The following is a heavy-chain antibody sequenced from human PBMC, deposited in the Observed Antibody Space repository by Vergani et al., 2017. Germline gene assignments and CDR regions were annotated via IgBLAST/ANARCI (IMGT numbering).Heavy chain of an antibody. D-gene: IGHD3-3*01. CDR2: IRSKAYGGTT. J-gene: IGHJ6*03. Sequence: EVQLVESGGGLVQPGRSLRLSCTASGFTFGDYAMSWFRQAPGKGLEWVGFIRSKAYGGTTEYAASVKGRFTISRDDSKSIAYLQMNSLKTEDTAVYYCTREAXYYDFWSGYFVYYYYMDVWGKGTTVTVSS. V-gene: IGHV3-49*03. CDR3: TREAXYYDFWSGYFVYYYYMDV. CDR1: GFTFGDYA.